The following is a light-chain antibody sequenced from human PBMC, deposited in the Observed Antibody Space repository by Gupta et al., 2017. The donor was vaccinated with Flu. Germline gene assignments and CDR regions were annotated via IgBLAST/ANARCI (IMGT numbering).Light chain of an antibody. V-gene: IGLV1-47*02. CDR3: ATWDSSMKAWV. CDR1: TSYVGGHN. J-gene: IGLJ3*02. CDR2: INS. Sequence: ISCSGATSYVGGHNVYWSLQLPEPPPNLVIYINSQRPSGVPDRFSGSKSGTSASLTISGLRAEDEADYYCATWDSSMKAWVFGGGTKLTVL.